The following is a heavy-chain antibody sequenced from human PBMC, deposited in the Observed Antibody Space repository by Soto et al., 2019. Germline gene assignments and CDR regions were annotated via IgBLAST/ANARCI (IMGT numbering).Heavy chain of an antibody. J-gene: IGHJ6*02. Sequence: QVQLQESGPGLVKPSQTLSLTCTVSGGSISTGGNYWSWIRQHPGKGLEWIGYIYYSGSTYYNPSLKSRVTISVDTSKNQFSLKLTSVTAADTAVYYCARDSTVTTTLLDVWGLGTTVTVSS. CDR3: ARDSTVTTTLLDV. CDR2: IYYSGST. V-gene: IGHV4-31*03. CDR1: GGSISTGGNY. D-gene: IGHD4-17*01.